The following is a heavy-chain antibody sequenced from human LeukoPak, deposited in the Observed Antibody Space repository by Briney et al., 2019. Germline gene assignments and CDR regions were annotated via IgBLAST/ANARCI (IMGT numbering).Heavy chain of an antibody. D-gene: IGHD6-13*01. J-gene: IGHJ4*02. Sequence: GESPKISCKGSGYSFTSYWIGWVRQMPGKGLEWMGIIYPGDSDTRYSPSFQGQVTISADKSISTAYLQWSSLKASDTAMYYCARHVSSELEGIAAAGLDYWGQGTLVTVSS. CDR3: ARHVSSELEGIAAAGLDY. CDR2: IYPGDSDT. CDR1: GYSFTSYW. V-gene: IGHV5-51*01.